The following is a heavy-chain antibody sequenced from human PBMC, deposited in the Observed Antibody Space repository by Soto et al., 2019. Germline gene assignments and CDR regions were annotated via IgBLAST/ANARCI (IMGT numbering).Heavy chain of an antibody. J-gene: IGHJ5*02. CDR1: GFTFIDFG. CDR3: ARDRLITYGAKIAPDH. CDR2: IWYDGSYQ. Sequence: GGSLRLSCKASGFTFIDFGMHWCGHSPGKGLEWVSAIWYDGSYQYYADPVRGRFTTSRDNTNNTLFLQMNSLRVEDTAVYYCARDRLITYGAKIAPDHWGQGALVTVSS. D-gene: IGHD3-16*01. V-gene: IGHV3-33*01.